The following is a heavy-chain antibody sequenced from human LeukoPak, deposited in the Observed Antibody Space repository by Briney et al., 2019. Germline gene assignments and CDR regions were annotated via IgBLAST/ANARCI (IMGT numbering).Heavy chain of an antibody. CDR2: IIPIFGTA. D-gene: IGHD3-10*01. CDR1: GGTFSSYA. Sequence: SVKVSCKASGGTFSSYAISWVRQAPGQGLEWMGRIIPIFGTANYAQKFQGRVTITTDESTSTAYMELSSLRSEDTAVYYCARDLQASRGYFDYWGQGTLVTVSS. J-gene: IGHJ4*02. CDR3: ARDLQASRGYFDY. V-gene: IGHV1-69*05.